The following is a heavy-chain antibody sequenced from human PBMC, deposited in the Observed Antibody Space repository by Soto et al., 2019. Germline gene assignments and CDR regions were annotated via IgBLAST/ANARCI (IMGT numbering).Heavy chain of an antibody. V-gene: IGHV4-4*02. D-gene: IGHD3-10*01. CDR1: GVAISSGNW. CDR3: ARLVYDTRLNYMYFDF. CDR2: IFHDGTA. Sequence: SETLSLTCTVSGVAISSGNWWTWFHPSPQRGLEYIGEIFHDGTANYYPSFERRVAISVDTSKNQFSLKLTSVTAADTAIYFCARLVYDTRLNYMYFDFWGQGTLVTVSS. J-gene: IGHJ4*02.